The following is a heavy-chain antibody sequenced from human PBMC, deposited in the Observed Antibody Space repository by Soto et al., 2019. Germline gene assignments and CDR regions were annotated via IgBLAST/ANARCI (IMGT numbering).Heavy chain of an antibody. CDR2: ISGSGGST. CDR1: GFTFSNYA. J-gene: IGHJ4*01. CDR3: ANGRQDLGSDYVFHAFDY. D-gene: IGHD3-16*01. V-gene: IGHV3-23*01. Sequence: EVQLLESGGGLVQPGGSLRLSCAASGFTFSNYAMSWVRQAPGKGLEWVSAISGSGGSTYYADSVKGRFTISRDNSKNTQYLQNMSLRAEGTAVYDWANGRQDLGSDYVFHAFDYWGQGTLVTVSS.